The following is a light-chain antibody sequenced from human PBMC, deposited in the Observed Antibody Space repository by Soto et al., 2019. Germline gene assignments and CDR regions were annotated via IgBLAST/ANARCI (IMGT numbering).Light chain of an antibody. V-gene: IGKV3-11*01. CDR3: QQRSNWPIT. CDR2: DAS. J-gene: IGKJ5*01. CDR1: QSVSSY. Sequence: EIVLTQSPATLCLSPGERATLSCRASQSVSSYLALYHQKPGQAPRLLIYDASNRATGIPARFSGSGSGTDFTLTISSLEPEDFAVYYCQQRSNWPITFGQGTRLEI.